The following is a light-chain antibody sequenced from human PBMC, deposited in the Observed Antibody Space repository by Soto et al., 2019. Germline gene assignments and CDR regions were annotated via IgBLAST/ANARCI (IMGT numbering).Light chain of an antibody. J-gene: IGKJ1*01. Sequence: DIPMTQSPSTLSASVGDRVTITCRASQSISSWLAWYQQKPGKAPKLLIYDASSLESGVPSRFGGSGSWTEFTLTNSSLQPDDFATYYCQQYNSYPSWTFGQGTKVEIK. CDR2: DAS. V-gene: IGKV1-5*01. CDR1: QSISSW. CDR3: QQYNSYPSWT.